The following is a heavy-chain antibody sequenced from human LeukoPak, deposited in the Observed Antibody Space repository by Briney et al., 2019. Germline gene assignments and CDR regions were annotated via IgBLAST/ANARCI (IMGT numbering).Heavy chain of an antibody. CDR2: INHSGST. V-gene: IGHV4-34*01. Sequence: PSETLSLTCAVHGGSFSGYYWSWIRQPPGKGLEWIGEINHSGSTNYNPSLKSRVTISVDTSKNQFSLKLSSVTAADTAVYYCARGVDIVATVPFDYWGQGTLVTVSS. D-gene: IGHD5-12*01. CDR1: GGSFSGYY. J-gene: IGHJ4*02. CDR3: ARGVDIVATVPFDY.